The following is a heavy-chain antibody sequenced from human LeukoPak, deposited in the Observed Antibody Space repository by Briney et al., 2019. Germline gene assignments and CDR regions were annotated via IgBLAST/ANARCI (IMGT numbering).Heavy chain of an antibody. CDR1: GGSISSYY. J-gene: IGHJ4*02. CDR2: IYYSGST. D-gene: IGHD3-22*01. Sequence: ASETLSLTCSVSGGSISSYYWSWIRQPPGKGLEWIGYIYYSGSTNYNPSLKSRVTISVDTSKNQFSLRLSSVTAADTAVYYCARGLGLVVVLWGQGTLVTVSS. CDR3: ARGLGLVVVL. V-gene: IGHV4-59*01.